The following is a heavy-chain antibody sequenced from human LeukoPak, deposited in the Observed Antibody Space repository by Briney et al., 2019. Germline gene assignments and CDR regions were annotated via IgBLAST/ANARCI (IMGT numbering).Heavy chain of an antibody. V-gene: IGHV3-9*01. Sequence: GGSLRLSCAASGFTFDDYAVHWVRQAPGKGLEWVSGISWNSGSIGYADSVKGRFTISRDNAKNSLYLQMNSLRAEDTALYYCAKDTRDDAFDIWGQGTMVTVSS. CDR1: GFTFDDYA. CDR2: ISWNSGSI. J-gene: IGHJ3*02. CDR3: AKDTRDDAFDI.